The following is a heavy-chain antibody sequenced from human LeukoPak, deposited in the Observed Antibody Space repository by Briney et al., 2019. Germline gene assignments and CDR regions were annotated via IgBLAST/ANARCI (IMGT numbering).Heavy chain of an antibody. CDR2: ISGSGGST. Sequence: GGSLRLSCAASAFTFSSYGMSWVRQAPGKGLEWVSAISGSGGSTYYADSVKGRFTISRDNSKNTLYLQMNSLRAEDTAVYYCAKFATGWLWFGGSPAFDYWGQGTLVTVSS. V-gene: IGHV3-23*01. J-gene: IGHJ4*02. CDR1: AFTFSSYG. CDR3: AKFATGWLWFGGSPAFDY. D-gene: IGHD3-10*01.